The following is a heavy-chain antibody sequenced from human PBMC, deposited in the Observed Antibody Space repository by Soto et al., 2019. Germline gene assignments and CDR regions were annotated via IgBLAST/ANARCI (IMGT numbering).Heavy chain of an antibody. CDR3: ARAQFSDILTADDYGMDV. CDR1: GGNFRREA. D-gene: IGHD3-9*01. J-gene: IGHJ6*02. V-gene: IGHV1-69*13. Sequence: SVKVSCKASGGNFRREAISWVRQAPGHGLEWMGRIIPMFSTPHYAQKFQGRVTIIADESTTTVNMEMRGLTYEDTAVYYCARAQFSDILTADDYGMDVWGQGTSVTVSS. CDR2: IIPMFSTP.